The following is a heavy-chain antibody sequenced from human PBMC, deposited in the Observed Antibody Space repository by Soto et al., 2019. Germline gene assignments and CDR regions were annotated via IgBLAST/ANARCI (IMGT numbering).Heavy chain of an antibody. D-gene: IGHD3-10*01. Sequence: QVQLVQSGAEVKKPGSSVRVSCKASGDTFNFYSINWVRQAAGLGLEWMGRINPILSMSNYAQRFQGRVTMTADKSTSTAYIELSSLRSEDTAMYYCASSYGSGYRAFDSWGQGALVTVSS. V-gene: IGHV1-69*02. J-gene: IGHJ4*02. CDR2: INPILSMS. CDR1: GDTFNFYS. CDR3: ASSYGSGYRAFDS.